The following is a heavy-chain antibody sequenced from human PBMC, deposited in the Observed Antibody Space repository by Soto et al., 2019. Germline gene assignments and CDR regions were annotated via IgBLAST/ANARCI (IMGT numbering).Heavy chain of an antibody. V-gene: IGHV3-48*02. CDR3: ARDQGAGWFGRYFDL. CDR1: GFTFSSYS. CDR2: ISSRSSTI. Sequence: PGGSLRLSCAASGFTFSSYSMNWVRQAPGKGLEWVSYISSRSSTIYYADSVKGRFTISRDNAKNSLYLQMNSLRDEDTAVYYCARDQGAGWFGRYFDLWGRGTLVTVSS. J-gene: IGHJ2*01. D-gene: IGHD3-10*01.